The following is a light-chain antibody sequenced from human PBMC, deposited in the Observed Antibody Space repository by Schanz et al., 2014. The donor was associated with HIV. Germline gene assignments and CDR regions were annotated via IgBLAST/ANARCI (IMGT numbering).Light chain of an antibody. Sequence: QSALTQPASVSGSPGQSITISCTGTSSDIGGYNYVSWYQQHPGKAPKLMIYEVIKRPSGVPDRFSGSKSGSTASLTVSGLQAEDEADYYCCSYAGTSTVVVFGGGTKLTVL. CDR1: SSDIGGYNY. CDR2: EVI. V-gene: IGLV2-14*01. J-gene: IGLJ2*01. CDR3: CSYAGTSTVVV.